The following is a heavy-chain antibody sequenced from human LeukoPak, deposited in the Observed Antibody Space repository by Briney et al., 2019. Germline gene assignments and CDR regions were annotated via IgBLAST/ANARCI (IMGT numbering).Heavy chain of an antibody. J-gene: IGHJ4*02. D-gene: IGHD3-22*01. CDR1: GFTFSSYA. V-gene: IGHV3-23*01. CDR3: AKDLGDSGGYNPFDF. CDR2: ISASGGST. Sequence: QPGGSLRLSCAASGFTFSSYAMSWVRQAPGKGLEWVSFISASGGSTYYAGSVKGRFTISRDNSKNTLFLQMSSLRAEDTAVYYCAKDLGDSGGYNPFDFWGQGTLVTVSS.